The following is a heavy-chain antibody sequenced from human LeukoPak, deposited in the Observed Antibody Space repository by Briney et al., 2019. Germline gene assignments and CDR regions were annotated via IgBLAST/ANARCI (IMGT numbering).Heavy chain of an antibody. D-gene: IGHD5-18*01. V-gene: IGHV4-59*01. J-gene: IGHJ4*02. CDR2: IYYNGYT. CDR3: ARGGYSHGYSTLDN. CDR1: SGSISSNY. Sequence: SETLSLTCTVSSGSISSNYWSWIRQPPGKGLEWIGYIYYNGYTNYNPSLGSRVTMSVDTSKNQFSLNVRSVTAADTAVYYRARGGYSHGYSTLDNWGQGTLVTVSA.